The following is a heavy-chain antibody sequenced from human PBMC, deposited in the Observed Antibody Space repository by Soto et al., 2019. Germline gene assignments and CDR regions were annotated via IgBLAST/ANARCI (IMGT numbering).Heavy chain of an antibody. V-gene: IGHV3-9*01. J-gene: IGHJ6*02. D-gene: IGHD3-22*01. CDR2: ISWNSGSI. CDR3: AKDIGYYYDSSGYPPDGMDV. CDR1: GFTFDDYA. Sequence: GGSLRLSCAASGFTFDDYAMHWVRQAPGKGLEWVSGISWNSGSIGYADSVKGRFTISRDNAKNSLYLQMNSLRAEDTALYYCAKDIGYYYDSSGYPPDGMDVWGQGTTVTVSS.